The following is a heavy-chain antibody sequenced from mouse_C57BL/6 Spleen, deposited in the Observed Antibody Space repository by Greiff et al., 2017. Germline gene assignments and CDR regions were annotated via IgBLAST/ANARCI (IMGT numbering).Heavy chain of an antibody. J-gene: IGHJ3*01. CDR2: IWSGGST. CDR1: GFSFTSYG. CDR3: AKTYDYSWFAY. V-gene: IGHV2-5*01. Sequence: QVQLQQSGPGLVQPSQSLSITCTVSGFSFTSYGVHWVRQSPGKGLEWLGVIWSGGSTDYNAAFMSRLSITKDNTKSQVSFKINSLQADDTAIYYCAKTYDYSWFAYWGQGTLVTVSA. D-gene: IGHD2-4*01.